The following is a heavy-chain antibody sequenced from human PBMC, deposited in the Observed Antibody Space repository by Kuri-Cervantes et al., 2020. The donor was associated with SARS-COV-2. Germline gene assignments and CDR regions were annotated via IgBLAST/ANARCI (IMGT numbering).Heavy chain of an antibody. V-gene: IGHV4-59*08. CDR3: ARPNSDYGGNQDWYMDL. D-gene: IGHD4-23*01. CDR2: IYYSGGS. J-gene: IGHJ2*01. Sequence: GSLRLSCTVSGGSISSYDWSWIRQPPGKGLEWMGYIYYSGGSNYNPSLKSRVTITVDTSKNQFFLKLSSVTAADTAVYYCARPNSDYGGNQDWYMDLWGRGTMVTVSS. CDR1: GGSISSYD.